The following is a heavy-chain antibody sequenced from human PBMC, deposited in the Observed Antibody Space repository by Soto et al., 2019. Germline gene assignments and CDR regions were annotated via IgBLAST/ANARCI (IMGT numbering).Heavy chain of an antibody. CDR2: INVANGNT. V-gene: IGHV1-3*01. CDR3: ARRGLPSTIGGAAWAYLDH. Sequence: QVQLVQSGAEVEKPGASVKVSCKASGYDFSSYPINWVRQAPGQRPEWVGWINVANGNTQYSWKVQDRVTITRDTSATTVYMLLSSLRSEDTAVYFCARRGLPSTIGGAAWAYLDHWGQGSLVTVSS. CDR1: GYDFSSYP. D-gene: IGHD1-26*01. J-gene: IGHJ4*02.